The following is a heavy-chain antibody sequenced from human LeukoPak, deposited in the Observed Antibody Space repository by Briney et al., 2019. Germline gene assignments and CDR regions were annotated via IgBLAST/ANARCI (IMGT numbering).Heavy chain of an antibody. CDR2: ISGSGGDT. Sequence: PGGSLRLSCAASGFSFSSYTMTWVRQARGKGLEWVSAISGSGGDTYYADSMRGRFTISRDNSKNTLYLQMNSLRAEDSAVYSCAKGTQGGYDYWGQGTLVTVSS. V-gene: IGHV3-23*01. CDR1: GFSFSSYT. CDR3: AKGTQGGYDY. D-gene: IGHD5-12*01. J-gene: IGHJ4*02.